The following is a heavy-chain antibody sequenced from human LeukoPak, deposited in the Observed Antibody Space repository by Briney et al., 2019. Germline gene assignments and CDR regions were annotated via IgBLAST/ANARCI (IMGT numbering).Heavy chain of an antibody. CDR2: ISNGGTT. CDR1: GDSISKYY. Sequence: SETLSLTCTVSGDSISKYYWSWIRQPPGEGLEWIGYISNGGTTKYNPSLKSRVTISVDTSNNQLSLRLSSVTAADTAVYHCVRLQPNTGEWAFDIWGQGTMVSVSS. J-gene: IGHJ3*02. D-gene: IGHD1-1*01. V-gene: IGHV4-59*01. CDR3: VRLQPNTGEWAFDI.